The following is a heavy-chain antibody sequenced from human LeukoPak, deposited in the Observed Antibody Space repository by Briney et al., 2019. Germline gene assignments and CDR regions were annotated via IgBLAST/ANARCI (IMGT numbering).Heavy chain of an antibody. V-gene: IGHV1-2*02. J-gene: IGHJ4*02. CDR1: GYTFTGYY. CDR2: INPNSGGT. D-gene: IGHD3-22*01. CDR3: ARMDSSGYYYLDY. Sequence: ASVKVSCKASGYTFTGYYMHWVRQAPGQGLEWMGWINPNSGGTNYAQKFQGRVTMTRDTSISTAYMELSRLRSDDTAVYYCARMDSSGYYYLDYWGQGTLVTVSS.